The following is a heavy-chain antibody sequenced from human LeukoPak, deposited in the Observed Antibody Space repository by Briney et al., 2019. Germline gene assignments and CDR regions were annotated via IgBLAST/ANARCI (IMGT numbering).Heavy chain of an antibody. D-gene: IGHD5-12*01. CDR1: GFTFSSYA. J-gene: IGHJ6*02. Sequence: PGGSLRLSCAASGFTFSSYAMSWVRQAPGKGLEWVSAISGSGGSTYYADSVKGRFTISRDNSKNTLYLQMNSLRAEDTAVYYCVLYSGYDPTYYYYGMDVWGQGTTVTVSS. CDR2: ISGSGGST. CDR3: VLYSGYDPTYYYYGMDV. V-gene: IGHV3-23*01.